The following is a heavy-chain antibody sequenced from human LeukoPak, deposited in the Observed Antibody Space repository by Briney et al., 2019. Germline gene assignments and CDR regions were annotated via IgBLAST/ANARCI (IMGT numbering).Heavy chain of an antibody. J-gene: IGHJ6*03. V-gene: IGHV4-34*01. Sequence: PSETLSLTCAVYGGSFSGYYWSWIRQPPGKGLEWIGEINHSGSTNYNPSLKSRVTISVDTSKNQFSLKLSSVTAADTAVYYCARVSARYCSGGSCFSYYYYYYMDVWGKGTTVTVSS. D-gene: IGHD2-15*01. CDR3: ARVSARYCSGGSCFSYYYYYYMDV. CDR2: INHSGST. CDR1: GGSFSGYY.